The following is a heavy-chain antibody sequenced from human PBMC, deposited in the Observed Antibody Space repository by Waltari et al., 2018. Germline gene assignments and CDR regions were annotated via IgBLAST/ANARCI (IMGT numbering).Heavy chain of an antibody. CDR3: ARPWSWGLGAFDI. Sequence: EVQLLESGGGLVQPGGSLRLSCAASGFTFSSYAMSWVRRSPGKGLEWMGITYPGYSDTRYSPSSQGQVTISADKSISTAYLQWSSLKASDTAMYYCARPWSWGLGAFDIWGQGTMVTVSS. D-gene: IGHD1-26*01. CDR1: GFTFSSYA. J-gene: IGHJ3*02. V-gene: IGHV5-51*01. CDR2: TYPGYSDT.